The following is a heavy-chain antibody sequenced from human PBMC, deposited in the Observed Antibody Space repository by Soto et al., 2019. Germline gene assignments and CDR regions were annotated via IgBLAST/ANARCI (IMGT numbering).Heavy chain of an antibody. V-gene: IGHV4-4*07. Sequence: SETMSLTCTVSGGSISSYYWSWIRQPAGKGLEWIGRIYTSGSTNYNPSLKSRVTMSVDTSKNQFSLKLSSVTAADTAVYYCARGSPRGDLNWNSLLDPWGQGTLVTVSS. CDR3: ARGSPRGDLNWNSLLDP. CDR1: GGSISSYY. CDR2: IYTSGST. D-gene: IGHD1-7*01. J-gene: IGHJ5*02.